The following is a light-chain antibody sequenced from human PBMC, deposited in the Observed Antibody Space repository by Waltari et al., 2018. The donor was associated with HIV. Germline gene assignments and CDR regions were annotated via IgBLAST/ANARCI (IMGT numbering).Light chain of an antibody. J-gene: IGKJ2*01. CDR1: QTVSSNY. Sequence: EIVLTQSPGTLSLSPGERATLSCWASQTVSSNYLACDQQKPGQAPRLLIYGASSKAADIPDRVSGSGSGTDFTLTISRLEPEDFAVYYCQQYGGSPLYTFGQGTKLEIK. CDR3: QQYGGSPLYT. CDR2: GAS. V-gene: IGKV3-20*01.